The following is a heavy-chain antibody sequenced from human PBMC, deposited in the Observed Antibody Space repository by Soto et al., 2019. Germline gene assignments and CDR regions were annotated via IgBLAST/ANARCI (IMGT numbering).Heavy chain of an antibody. D-gene: IGHD6-19*01. V-gene: IGHV5-51*01. J-gene: IGHJ5*02. CDR3: ARPHLSSGWYSVWFDP. CDR1: GYSFTNYW. Sequence: PGESLKISCKGSGYSFTNYWIGWVRQMPGKGLEWMGIIYPGDSDTRYSPSFQGQVTISADKSISTAYLQWSSLKASDTAMYYCARPHLSSGWYSVWFDPWGQGTLVTVSS. CDR2: IYPGDSDT.